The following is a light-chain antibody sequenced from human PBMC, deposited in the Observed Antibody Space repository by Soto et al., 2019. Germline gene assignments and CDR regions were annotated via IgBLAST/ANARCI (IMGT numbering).Light chain of an antibody. CDR2: KAS. J-gene: IGKJ2*01. CDR1: QTINSW. CDR3: QQYDSIPYT. Sequence: DIQMTQSPSTLSASVRDRVTITCRASQTINSWLAWYQQRPGKAPRLLIYKASTLESGVPSRFSGSGAGKEFTLTISTLQPDDFATYYCQQYDSIPYTFGQGTKLDIK. V-gene: IGKV1-5*03.